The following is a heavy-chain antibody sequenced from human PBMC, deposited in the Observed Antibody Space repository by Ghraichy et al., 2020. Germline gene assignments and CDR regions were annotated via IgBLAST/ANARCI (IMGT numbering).Heavy chain of an antibody. CDR2: FYYGGTT. V-gene: IGHV4-39*01. D-gene: IGHD3-10*01. CDR1: GASISHTYY. CDR3: ARHSGSYYYGSGSYYSNWFDP. J-gene: IGHJ5*02. Sequence: SQTLSLTCTVSGASISHTYYWAWIRQPQGKGLEGFGSFYYGGTTYYNPSLESRITISVDTSNNQFSLKLNSVTASDTAVYYCARHSGSYYYGSGSYYSNWFDPWGQGTLVTVSS.